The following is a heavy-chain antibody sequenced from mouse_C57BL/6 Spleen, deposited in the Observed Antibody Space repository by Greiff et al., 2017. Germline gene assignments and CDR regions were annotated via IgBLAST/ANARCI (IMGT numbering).Heavy chain of an antibody. CDR2: INYDGSST. V-gene: IGHV5-16*01. Sequence: EVKLMESEGGLVQPGSSMKLSCTASGFTFSDYYMAWVRQVPEKGLEWVANINYDGSSTYYLDSLKSRFIISRDNAKNILYLQMSSLKSEDTATDYCARHPYFDVWGTGTTVTVSS. CDR1: GFTFSDYY. J-gene: IGHJ1*03. CDR3: ARHPYFDV.